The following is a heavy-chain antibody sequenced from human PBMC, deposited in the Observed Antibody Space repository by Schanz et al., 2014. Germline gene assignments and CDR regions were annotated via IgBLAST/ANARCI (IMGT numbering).Heavy chain of an antibody. CDR1: GFMFSSYG. CDR2: VSRSTPDI. CDR3: VRDSFFAFDY. Sequence: VQLVESGGGVVQPGRSLRLSCLVSGFMFSSYGMHWVRQAPGTGLEWVSYVSRSTPDIYYADSVKGRFTMSRDNAKNSVFLQMNSLRAEDTAVYYCVRDSFFAFDYWGQGTLVTVSS. J-gene: IGHJ4*02. V-gene: IGHV3-48*01. D-gene: IGHD3-3*01.